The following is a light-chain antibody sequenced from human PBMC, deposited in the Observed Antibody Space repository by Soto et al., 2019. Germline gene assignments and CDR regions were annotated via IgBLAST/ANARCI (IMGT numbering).Light chain of an antibody. CDR1: QSISTY. CDR3: QQSYSIPWT. CDR2: AAS. V-gene: IGKV1-39*01. Sequence: DIPMTQSPSSLSASVGDRVIITCRASQSISTYVNWYQKKPGKGPELLIYAASTLQSGVPSRFSGSGSRTDFTLTISSLQPGDFATYYCQQSYSIPWTFGQGTTVEI. J-gene: IGKJ1*01.